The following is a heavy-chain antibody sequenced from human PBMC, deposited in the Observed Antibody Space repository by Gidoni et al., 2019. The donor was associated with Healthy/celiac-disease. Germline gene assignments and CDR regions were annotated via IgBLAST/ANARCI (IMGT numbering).Heavy chain of an antibody. CDR3: AKESKGQTYYDFWNAGY. J-gene: IGHJ4*02. CDR2: ISCSGGSK. CDR1: GFTFSSYS. V-gene: IGHV3-23*04. D-gene: IGHD3-3*01. Sequence: EVQLVASGGGLVQPGGSLRLSCAASGFTFSSYSMSWVRQAPGQGLAWVSAISCSGGSKYYADSVKGRLTISRDNSKNTLYLQRNSLRAEDTAVYYCAKESKGQTYYDFWNAGYWGQGTLVTVSS.